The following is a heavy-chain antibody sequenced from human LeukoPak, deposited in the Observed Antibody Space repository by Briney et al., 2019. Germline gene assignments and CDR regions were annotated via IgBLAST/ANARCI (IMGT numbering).Heavy chain of an antibody. V-gene: IGHV4-4*07. CDR2: IYTSGST. D-gene: IGHD2-2*01. Sequence: SETLSLTCTVSGGSISSYYWSWIRQPAGKGLEWIGRIYTSGSTSYNPSLKSRVTMSVDTSKNQFSLKLSSVTAADTAVYYCARGGEYCSSTSCYYDSWGQGTLVTVSS. CDR1: GGSISSYY. J-gene: IGHJ4*02. CDR3: ARGGEYCSSTSCYYDS.